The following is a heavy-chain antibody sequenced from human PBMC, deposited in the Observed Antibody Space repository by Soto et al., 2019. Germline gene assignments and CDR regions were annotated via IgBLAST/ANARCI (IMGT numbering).Heavy chain of an antibody. V-gene: IGHV4-59*12. CDR1: GVSISSYY. CDR2: IYYSGNT. J-gene: IGHJ5*02. Sequence: LSLTCTVSGVSISSYYWSWIRQSPGEGLEWIGYIYYSGNTNDNPSLKSRVTISMDTSKNQFSLRLSSVTAADTAVYYCARETYGDYVGYFDPWGQGTLVTVSS. CDR3: ARETYGDYVGYFDP. D-gene: IGHD4-17*01.